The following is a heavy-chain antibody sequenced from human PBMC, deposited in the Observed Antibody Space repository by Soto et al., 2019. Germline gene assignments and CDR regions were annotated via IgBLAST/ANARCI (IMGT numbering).Heavy chain of an antibody. CDR2: IYYSGET. CDR3: ARDQGGEFLKGSCMDV. CDR1: GDSISRYY. V-gene: IGHV4-59*01. Sequence: QVQLQESGPGLVKPSETLSLTCTVSGDSISRYYWSWIRLSPGKGLEWIGYIYYSGETNYNPSVKSRVTISVDRTKNQFYLKLSSVTAADTAVYYCARDQGGEFLKGSCMDVWGQGTTVTVSS. J-gene: IGHJ6*02. D-gene: IGHD3-10*01.